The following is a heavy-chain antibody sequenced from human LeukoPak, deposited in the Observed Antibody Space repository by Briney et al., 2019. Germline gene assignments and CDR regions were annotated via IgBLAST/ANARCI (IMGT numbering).Heavy chain of an antibody. J-gene: IGHJ4*02. V-gene: IGHV4-61*02. CDR1: GGSISSGSYY. Sequence: SETLSLTCTVSGGSISSGSYYWSWIRQPAGKGLEWIGRIYTSGSTSYNPSFKGTVTISVDTSKNQFSLELSSVTAAGTAVYYCARPGYRSGWYTDYWGQGTLVTVSS. CDR2: IYTSGST. CDR3: ARPGYRSGWYTDY. D-gene: IGHD6-19*01.